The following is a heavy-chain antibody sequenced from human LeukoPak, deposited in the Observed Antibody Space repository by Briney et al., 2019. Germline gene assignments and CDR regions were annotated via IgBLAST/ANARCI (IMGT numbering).Heavy chain of an antibody. V-gene: IGHV1-24*01. J-gene: IGHJ4*02. CDR1: GYTLTELS. CDR2: FDPEDGET. Sequence: APVKVSCKVSGYTLTELSMHWVRQAPGKGLEWMGGFDPEDGETIYAQKFQGRVTMTEDTSTDTAYMELSSLRSEDTAVYYCATDLSSGWPFDYWGQGTLVTVSS. CDR3: ATDLSSGWPFDY. D-gene: IGHD6-19*01.